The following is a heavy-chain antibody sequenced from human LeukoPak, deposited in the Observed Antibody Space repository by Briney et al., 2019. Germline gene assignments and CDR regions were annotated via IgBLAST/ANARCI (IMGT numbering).Heavy chain of an antibody. D-gene: IGHD3-10*01. Sequence: SETLSLTCTVSGGSISRSSYYWGWIRQPPGKGLEWIGSIYYSGSTYYNPSLKSRVTISVDTSKNQFSLKLSSVTAADTAVYYCARGFGESYYFDYWGQGTLVTVSS. CDR3: ARGFGESYYFDY. CDR2: IYYSGST. V-gene: IGHV4-39*07. J-gene: IGHJ4*02. CDR1: GGSISRSSYY.